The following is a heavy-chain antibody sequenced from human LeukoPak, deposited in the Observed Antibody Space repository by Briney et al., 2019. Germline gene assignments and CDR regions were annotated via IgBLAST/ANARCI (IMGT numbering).Heavy chain of an antibody. D-gene: IGHD3-16*01. CDR3: ARGGVLKSVDY. CDR2: VYDIGST. J-gene: IGHJ4*02. Sequence: PSETLSLTCTVSGGSIGSHYWTWIRQTPGKGLEWIGYVYDIGSTKYNPSLKSRVTISVDTSKNQFSLRLSSVTAADTAVYYCARGGVLKSVDYWGQGTLVAVSS. CDR1: GGSIGSHY. V-gene: IGHV4-59*11.